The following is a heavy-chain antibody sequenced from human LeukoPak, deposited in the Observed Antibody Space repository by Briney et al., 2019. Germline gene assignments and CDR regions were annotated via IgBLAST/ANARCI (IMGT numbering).Heavy chain of an antibody. V-gene: IGHV3-7*01. D-gene: IGHD6-6*01. Sequence: AGSLTLSCSASGFIFSNYCRSWVRQAPGKGLEWVGKIKEDGSVRYYGDSVKRRFTIPRDNAKNSLYIQMNIMSVEDTAVYYCARIGYSSSSLDYWGQGTLVTVSS. J-gene: IGHJ4*02. CDR2: IKEDGSVR. CDR3: ARIGYSSSSLDY. CDR1: GFIFSNYC.